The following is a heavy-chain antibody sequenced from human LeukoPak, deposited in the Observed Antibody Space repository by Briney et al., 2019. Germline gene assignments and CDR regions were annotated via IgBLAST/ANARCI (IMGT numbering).Heavy chain of an antibody. CDR1: GYSFTNYW. V-gene: IGHV5-51*01. CDR3: ARHDGLAYMDV. Sequence: GESLKIFCKGSGYSFTNYWIGWVRQMPGKGLEWMGFIYPGDSARYSPSFQGQVTISADKSISTAYLQWSSLKASDTAMYYCARHDGLAYMDVWGKGTTVTVSS. CDR2: IYPGDSA. D-gene: IGHD2-21*01. J-gene: IGHJ6*03.